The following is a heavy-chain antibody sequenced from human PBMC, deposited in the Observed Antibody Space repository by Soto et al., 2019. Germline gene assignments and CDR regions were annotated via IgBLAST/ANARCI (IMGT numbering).Heavy chain of an antibody. J-gene: IGHJ6*02. CDR2: MSGSGGTT. D-gene: IGHD5-12*01. CDR1: GFTFSVYA. V-gene: IGHV3-23*01. Sequence: PGGSLRLSCAASGFTFSVYAMSWVRHAPGKGLEWVSAMSGSGGTTYYADSVKGRFTISRDNSKNTLYLQMSSLRPDDTAVYYCAKDLSSSGYDYYYYGLDVWGQGTTVTVSS. CDR3: AKDLSSSGYDYYYYGLDV.